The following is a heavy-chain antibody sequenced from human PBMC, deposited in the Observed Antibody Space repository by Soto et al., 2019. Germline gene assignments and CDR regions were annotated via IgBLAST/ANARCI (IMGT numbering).Heavy chain of an antibody. CDR2: ISYDGSNK. V-gene: IGHV3-30-3*01. CDR1: GFTFSSYA. Sequence: PGGSLRLACAASGFTFSSYAMHWVRQAPGKGLEWVAVISYDGSNKYYADSVKGRFTISRDNSKNTLYLQMNSLRAEDTAVYYCARAESSGYYYATFDYWGQGTLVTVSS. J-gene: IGHJ4*02. D-gene: IGHD3-22*01. CDR3: ARAESSGYYYATFDY.